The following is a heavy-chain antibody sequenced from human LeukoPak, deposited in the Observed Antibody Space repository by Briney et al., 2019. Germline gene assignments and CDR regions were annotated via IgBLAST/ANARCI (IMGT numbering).Heavy chain of an antibody. CDR2: IKQDGSEK. CDR3: ASLGLTAYLRFDY. CDR1: GFTFSSYW. Sequence: GGSLRLSCAASGFTFSSYWMSWVRQAPGKGLEWVANIKQDGSEKYYVDSVKGRFTISRDNAKDSLYLQMNSLRAEDTAVYYCASLGLTAYLRFDYWGQGTLVTVSS. D-gene: IGHD1-20*01. V-gene: IGHV3-7*01. J-gene: IGHJ4*02.